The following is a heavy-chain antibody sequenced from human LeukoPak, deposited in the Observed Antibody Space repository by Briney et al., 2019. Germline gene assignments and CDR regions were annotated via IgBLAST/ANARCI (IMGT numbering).Heavy chain of an antibody. CDR2: ISYDGSNK. CDR1: GFTFSSYA. V-gene: IGHV3-30-3*01. Sequence: GGSLRLSCAASGFTFSSYAMHWVRQAPGKGLEWVAVISYDGSNKYYADSVKGRFTISRDNSKNTLYLQMNSLRAEDTAVYYCARDGLVPPEYYFDYWGQGTLVTVSS. J-gene: IGHJ4*02. CDR3: ARDGLVPPEYYFDY. D-gene: IGHD5-12*01.